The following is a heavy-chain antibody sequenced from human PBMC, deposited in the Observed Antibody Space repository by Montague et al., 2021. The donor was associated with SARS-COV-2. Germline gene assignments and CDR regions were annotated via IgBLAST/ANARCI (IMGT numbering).Heavy chain of an antibody. CDR2: VHYTGST. CDR3: ARAQNTCFIANCVNYFDV. J-gene: IGHJ4*02. CDR1: GGSMRGYY. Sequence: SETLSLTCEVSGGSMRGYYWTWIRQSPGKGLEWIGYVHYTGSTKYNPSLKTRVSLSLDTHKNHFSLHLSSVTAADTAIYFCARAQNTCFIANCVNYFDVWGLGALVTVSS. V-gene: IGHV4-59*01. D-gene: IGHD1-1*01.